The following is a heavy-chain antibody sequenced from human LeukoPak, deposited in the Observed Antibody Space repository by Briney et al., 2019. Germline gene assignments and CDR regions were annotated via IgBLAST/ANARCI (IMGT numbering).Heavy chain of an antibody. D-gene: IGHD5-12*01. Sequence: GGSLRLSCAASGFTVSRYYMSWVRQAPGKGLEWVSIIYSGDNTYYADSVKGRFTISRDNSKNTFYLQMNSLRVEDTAVYYCARDRGSGYDPGYFDYWGQGTLVTVSS. CDR3: ARDRGSGYDPGYFDY. V-gene: IGHV3-66*01. J-gene: IGHJ4*02. CDR2: IYSGDNT. CDR1: GFTVSRYY.